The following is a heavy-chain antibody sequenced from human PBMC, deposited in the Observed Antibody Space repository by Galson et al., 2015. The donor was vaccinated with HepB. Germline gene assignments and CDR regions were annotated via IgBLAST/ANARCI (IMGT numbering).Heavy chain of an antibody. D-gene: IGHD3-9*01. CDR3: ARDGDIVTRYYTERAGAFDI. CDR2: ISYDGGNK. Sequence: SLRLSCAASGFTFSSYAMHWVRQAPGKGLEWVAVISYDGGNKYYADSVKGRFTISRDNSKNTLYLQMNSLRAEDTAVYYCARDGDIVTRYYTERAGAFDIWGHGTLVPASS. J-gene: IGHJ3*02. V-gene: IGHV3-30-3*01. CDR1: GFTFSSYA.